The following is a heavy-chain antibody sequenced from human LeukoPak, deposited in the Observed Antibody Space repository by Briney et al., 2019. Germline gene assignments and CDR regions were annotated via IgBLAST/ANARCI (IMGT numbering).Heavy chain of an antibody. Sequence: SETLSLTCSVSGGSISGYYWNWVRQPPGKGREWIGYVYYTGSTTYNPSLKSRGTISRDTSKKQQVSLRLSSVTAADTAVYYCAGATSTSMGLRYFDYWGQGSLVTVSS. V-gene: IGHV4-59*01. CDR3: AGATSTSMGLRYFDY. D-gene: IGHD2/OR15-2a*01. CDR1: GGSISGYY. CDR2: VYYTGST. J-gene: IGHJ4*02.